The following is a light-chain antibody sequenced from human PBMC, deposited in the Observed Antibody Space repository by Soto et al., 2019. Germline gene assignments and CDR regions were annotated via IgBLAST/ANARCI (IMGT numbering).Light chain of an antibody. CDR1: SSNIGAGYD. CDR3: QAYDSSLSSYVV. Sequence: QSVLTQPPSVSGAPGQRVTISCTGSSSNIGAGYDVHWYQQLPGTAPKLLIYGNSNRPSGVPDRCSGSKSGTSASLAITGLQAEDEADYYCQAYDSSLSSYVVFGGGTQLTVL. V-gene: IGLV1-40*01. CDR2: GNS. J-gene: IGLJ2*01.